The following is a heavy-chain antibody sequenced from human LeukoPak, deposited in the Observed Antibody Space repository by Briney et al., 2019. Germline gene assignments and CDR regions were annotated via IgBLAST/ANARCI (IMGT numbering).Heavy chain of an antibody. CDR1: GFTFNTYG. Sequence: PGRSLRLSCAASGFTFNTYGMHWVRQTPGKGLEWVAVISSDGSHNYYADSVEGRFTISRDNSKNTLYLQMNSLRAEDTAVYYCAKGGYSYGFAYFWGQGTLVTVSS. V-gene: IGHV3-30*18. D-gene: IGHD5-18*01. J-gene: IGHJ4*02. CDR2: ISSDGSHN. CDR3: AKGGYSYGFAYF.